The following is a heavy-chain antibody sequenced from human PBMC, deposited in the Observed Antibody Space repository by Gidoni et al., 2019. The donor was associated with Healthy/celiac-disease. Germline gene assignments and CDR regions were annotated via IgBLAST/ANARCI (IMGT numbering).Heavy chain of an antibody. V-gene: IGHV3-15*01. D-gene: IGHD1-1*01. J-gene: IGHJ6*02. CDR2: IKSKTDGGTT. CDR1: GFTFINAW. Sequence: EVQLVESGGGLVKPGGSLRLSCAASGFTFINAWMSCVRQAPGKGLEWVGRIKSKTDGGTTDYAAPVKGRFTISRDDSKNTLYLQMNSLKFEDTAVYYCATDPDNLFRVLHSYYHYGMDVWGQGTTVTVSS. CDR3: ATDPDNLFRVLHSYYHYGMDV.